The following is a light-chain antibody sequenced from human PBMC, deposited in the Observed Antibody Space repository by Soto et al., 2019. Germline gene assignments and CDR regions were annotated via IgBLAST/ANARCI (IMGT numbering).Light chain of an antibody. CDR2: AAS. Sequence: DIPMTQSPASVYSSVGDRVATTCRTRQGISSWLAWYQQKRGKAPKLLIFAASSLQSGVPSRLRGNGSKTHFTLTISSLQREEVATYYCQAPNSFPLTFGGGTKVDIK. J-gene: IGKJ4*01. CDR3: QAPNSFPLT. V-gene: IGKV1-12*01. CDR1: QGISSW.